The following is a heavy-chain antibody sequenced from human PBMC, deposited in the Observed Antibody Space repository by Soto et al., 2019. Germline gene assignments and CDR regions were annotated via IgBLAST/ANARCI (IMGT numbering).Heavy chain of an antibody. CDR3: ARGGVVVAATFDY. Sequence: QVQLVQSGAEVKKPGASVKVSCKASGYTFTSYAMHWVRQAPGQRLEWMGWINAGNGNTKYSQKFQGRVTITRDTSASTAYMELSSLRSEDTAVYYCARGGVVVAATFDYWGQGTLVTVSS. V-gene: IGHV1-3*01. J-gene: IGHJ4*02. CDR2: INAGNGNT. CDR1: GYTFTSYA. D-gene: IGHD2-15*01.